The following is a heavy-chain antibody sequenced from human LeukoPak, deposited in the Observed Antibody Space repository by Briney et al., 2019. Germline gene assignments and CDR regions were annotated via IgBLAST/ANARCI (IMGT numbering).Heavy chain of an antibody. CDR2: ISYDGSNK. J-gene: IGHJ6*02. CDR1: GFTFSSYA. V-gene: IGHV3-30*04. Sequence: GRSLRLSCAASGFTFSSYAVHWVRQAPGKGLEWVAVISYDGSNKYYADSVKGRFTISRDNSKNTLYLQMNSLRAEDTAVYYCARALGYCSGGSCYSAYYYYGMDVWGQGTTVTVSS. CDR3: ARALGYCSGGSCYSAYYYYGMDV. D-gene: IGHD2-15*01.